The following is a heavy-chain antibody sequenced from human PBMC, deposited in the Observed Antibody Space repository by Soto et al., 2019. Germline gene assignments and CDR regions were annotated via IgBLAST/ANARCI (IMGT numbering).Heavy chain of an antibody. CDR1: GGTFSSYA. J-gene: IGHJ4*02. D-gene: IGHD3-22*01. V-gene: IGHV1-69*13. CDR2: IIPIFGTA. CDR3: ARGSDDSSGYYWRYYFDY. Sequence: ASVKVSCKASGGTFSSYAISWVRQAPGQGLEWMGGIIPIFGTANYAQKFQGRVTITADESTSTAYMELSSLRSEDTAVYYCARGSDDSSGYYWRYYFDYWGQGTLVTVSS.